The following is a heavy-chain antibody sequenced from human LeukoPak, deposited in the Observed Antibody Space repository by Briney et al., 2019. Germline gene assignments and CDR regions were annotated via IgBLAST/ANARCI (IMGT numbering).Heavy chain of an antibody. CDR1: GYTFTSYA. CDR2: INAGNGNT. J-gene: IGHJ3*02. CDR3: ARVPDYGDPGAFDI. D-gene: IGHD4-17*01. Sequence: GASVTVSCKASGYTFTSYAMHWVRQAPGQRLEWMGWINAGNGNTKYSQKFRGRVTITRDTSASTAYMELSSLRSEDTAVYYCARVPDYGDPGAFDIWGQGTMVTVSS. V-gene: IGHV1-3*01.